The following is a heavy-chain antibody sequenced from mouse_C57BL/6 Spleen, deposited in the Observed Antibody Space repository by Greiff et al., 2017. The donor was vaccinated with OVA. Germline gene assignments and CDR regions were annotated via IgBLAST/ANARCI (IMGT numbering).Heavy chain of an antibody. CDR3: ASYDYARFAY. J-gene: IGHJ3*01. D-gene: IGHD2-4*01. CDR1: GYTFTDYY. Sequence: EVQLQQSGPELVKPGASVKISCKASGYTFTDYYMNWVKQSHGKSLEWIGDINPNNGGTSYNQKFKGKATLTVDKSSSTAYMELRSLTSEDSAVYYCASYDYARFAYWGQGTLVTVSA. V-gene: IGHV1-26*01. CDR2: INPNNGGT.